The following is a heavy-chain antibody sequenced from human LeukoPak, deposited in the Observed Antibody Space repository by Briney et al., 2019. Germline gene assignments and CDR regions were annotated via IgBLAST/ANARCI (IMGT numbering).Heavy chain of an antibody. CDR2: IYTSGST. Sequence: SETLSLTCTVSGGTMSPYYWRWIRQPAGKGLEWIGRIYTSGSTNYNPSLKRRVTMFADTSKNQFSLKQSTVTAAETAVYYCARDSWGEWLLSTFDIWGQGTMVTVSS. V-gene: IGHV4-4*07. CDR3: ARDSWGEWLLSTFDI. CDR1: GGTMSPYY. D-gene: IGHD3-3*01. J-gene: IGHJ3*02.